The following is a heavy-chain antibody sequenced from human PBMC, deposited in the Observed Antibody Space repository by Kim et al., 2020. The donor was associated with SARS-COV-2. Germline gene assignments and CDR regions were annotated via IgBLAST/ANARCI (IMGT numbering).Heavy chain of an antibody. CDR3: ARDGGSSASSNWFDP. V-gene: IGHV3-48*03. D-gene: IGHD5-18*01. CDR2: ISDSGTSI. Sequence: GGSLRLSCAASGFTFSTYEMNWVRQAPGNGLEWISYISDSGTSIYYADSVKRQFTISRDNAKNSLYLQMNLLRAEDTAIYYCARDGGSSASSNWFDPWGQGSLVTFSS. J-gene: IGHJ5*02. CDR1: GFTFSTYE.